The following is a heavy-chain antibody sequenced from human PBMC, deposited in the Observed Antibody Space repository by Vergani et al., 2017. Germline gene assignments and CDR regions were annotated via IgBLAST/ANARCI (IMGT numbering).Heavy chain of an antibody. V-gene: IGHV1-8*01. D-gene: IGHD2-2*02. Sequence: QVQLVQPGAEVKKPGASVKVSCKASGYTFTSYDINWVRQATGQGLEWMGWMNPNSGNTGYAQKFQGRVTMTRNTSISTAYMELSSLRSDDTAVYYCARGSCNSTSCYTIQDYYYYDMDVWGKGTTVTVSS. CDR3: ARGSCNSTSCYTIQDYYYYDMDV. CDR1: GYTFTSYD. CDR2: MNPNSGNT. J-gene: IGHJ6*03.